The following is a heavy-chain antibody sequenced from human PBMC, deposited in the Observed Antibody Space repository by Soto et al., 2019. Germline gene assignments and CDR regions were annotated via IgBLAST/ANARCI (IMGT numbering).Heavy chain of an antibody. CDR1: GFAVSSKY. J-gene: IGHJ4*02. Sequence: PGGSLRLSCAASGFAVSSKYMTWVRQAPGKGLEWVSVIYGGGTTYYADSVKGRFTDSRDTSKNTLYLQMSSLRAEDTAVYYCVQTTGWPGFDFWGQGTLVTVSS. V-gene: IGHV3-53*01. CDR2: IYGGGTT. D-gene: IGHD6-19*01. CDR3: VQTTGWPGFDF.